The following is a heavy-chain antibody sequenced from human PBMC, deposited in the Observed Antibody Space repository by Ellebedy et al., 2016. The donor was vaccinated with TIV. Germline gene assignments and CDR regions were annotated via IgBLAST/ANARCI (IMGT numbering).Heavy chain of an antibody. CDR2: INPSGGST. V-gene: IGHV1-46*01. CDR1: GYTFTSYY. CDR3: AKDVAVKAKRD. Sequence: AASVKVSCKASGYTFTSYYMHWVRQAPGQGLEWMGIINPSGGSTSYAQKFQGRVTMTRDTSTSTVYMELSSLRSEDTAVYYCAKDVAVKAKRDWGQGTLVTVSS. D-gene: IGHD3-10*01. J-gene: IGHJ4*02.